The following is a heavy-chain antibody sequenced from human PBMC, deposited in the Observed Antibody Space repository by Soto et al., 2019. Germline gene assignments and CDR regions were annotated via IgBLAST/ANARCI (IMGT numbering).Heavy chain of an antibody. CDR3: AKALYYYGSSGYYGGDYFDY. J-gene: IGHJ4*02. V-gene: IGHV3-23*01. Sequence: LRLSCAASGFTFSSYAMSWVRQAPGKGLEWVSAISGSGGSTYYADSVKGRFTISRDNSKNTLYLQMNSLRAEDTAVYYCAKALYYYGSSGYYGGDYFDYWGQGTLVTVSS. D-gene: IGHD3-22*01. CDR2: ISGSGGST. CDR1: GFTFSSYA.